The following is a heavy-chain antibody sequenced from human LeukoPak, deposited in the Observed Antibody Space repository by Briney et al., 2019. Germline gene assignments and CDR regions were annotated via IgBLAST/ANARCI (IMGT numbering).Heavy chain of an antibody. CDR2: INVGNSET. D-gene: IGHD2-15*01. Sequence: GGSLRLSCAASGFTMINNAMSWVRQPPGRGREWVSAINVGNSETNYAESVKGPFTISRDNSRNKLYMQMNRLRAEDTAVYYCAKDLLRWAFDYWGQGHLVPVS. J-gene: IGHJ4*02. CDR3: AKDLLRWAFDY. CDR1: GFTMINNA. V-gene: IGHV3-23*01.